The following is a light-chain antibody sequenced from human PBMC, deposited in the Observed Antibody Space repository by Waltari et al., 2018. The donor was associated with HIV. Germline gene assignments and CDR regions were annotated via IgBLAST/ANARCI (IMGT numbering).Light chain of an antibody. J-gene: IGKJ2*01. CDR3: QQSYSASST. CDR2: AAS. V-gene: IGKV1-39*01. Sequence: DIQMTQSPSSLSASVGNRVTITCRTSQRITTYLTWYQQKPGKAPNLLIYAASSLQSGVPSKLRGSRSGTDFTLTISSLQPEDFATYYCQQSYSASSTFGQGTKLKIK. CDR1: QRITTY.